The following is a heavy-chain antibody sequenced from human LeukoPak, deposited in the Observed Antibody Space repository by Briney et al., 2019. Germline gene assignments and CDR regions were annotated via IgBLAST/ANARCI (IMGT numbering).Heavy chain of an antibody. J-gene: IGHJ4*02. V-gene: IGHV4-59*02. D-gene: IGHD2-15*01. CDR2: IHHTGDA. CDR3: AMGAGWLIDY. Sequence: SETLSLTCTVSGGSVSGYFWSWVRQPPGKGLEFIGCIHHTGDAAYNPSLKSRVTISVDASKNQFSLKPNSVTPADTAVYYWAMGAGWLIDYWGQGSLVTVSS. CDR1: GGSVSGYF.